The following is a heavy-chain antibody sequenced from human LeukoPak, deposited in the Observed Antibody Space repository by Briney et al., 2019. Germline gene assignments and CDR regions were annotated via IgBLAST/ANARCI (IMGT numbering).Heavy chain of an antibody. V-gene: IGHV1-18*04. CDR1: GYTFTSYY. J-gene: IGHJ4*02. CDR3: ARADNGAREGFDY. Sequence: ASVTVSCKASGYTFTSYYLHWVRQAPGQGLEWMGYISTYNGYTNYAQNLQGRVSMTTDTSTNTAYMELRSLRSDDTAVYYCARADNGAREGFDYWGQGTLVTVSS. D-gene: IGHD1-1*01. CDR2: ISTYNGYT.